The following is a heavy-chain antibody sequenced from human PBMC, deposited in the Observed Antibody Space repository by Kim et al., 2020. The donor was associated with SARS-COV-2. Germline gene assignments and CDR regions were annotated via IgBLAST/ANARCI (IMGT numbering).Heavy chain of an antibody. Sequence: SETLSLTCTVSGGSISSSSYYWGWIRQPPGKGLEWIGSIYYSGSTYYNPSLKSRVTISVDTSKNQFSLKLSSVTAADTAVYYCARPHGPYYVNAFDIWGQGTMVTVSS. CDR2: IYYSGST. CDR1: GGSISSSSYY. V-gene: IGHV4-39*01. D-gene: IGHD1-26*01. J-gene: IGHJ3*02. CDR3: ARPHGPYYVNAFDI.